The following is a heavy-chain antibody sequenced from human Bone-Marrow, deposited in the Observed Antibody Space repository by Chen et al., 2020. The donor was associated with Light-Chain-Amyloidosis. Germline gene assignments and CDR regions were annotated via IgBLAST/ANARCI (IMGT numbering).Heavy chain of an antibody. CDR3: AGRRDGYKFDY. V-gene: IGHV5-51*01. D-gene: IGHD5-12*01. CDR1: GYTFPNYW. CDR2: IYPDDSDA. Sequence: EVQLEQSGPEVKKHGESLKISCKGSGYTFPNYWIGWVRQMPGKGLEWMGVIYPDDSDASYSPSFDGQVTISAYKSMTTAYLQWRSLKASDTAMYYCAGRRDGYKFDYWGQGTLVTVSS. J-gene: IGHJ4*02.